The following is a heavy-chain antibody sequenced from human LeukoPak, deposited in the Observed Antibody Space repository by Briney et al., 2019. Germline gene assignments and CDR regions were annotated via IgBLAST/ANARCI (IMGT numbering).Heavy chain of an antibody. D-gene: IGHD5-12*01. CDR3: ARATSSYFYYMDI. J-gene: IGHJ6*03. Sequence: PSETLSLTCTVSGGSISSGSYYWSWFRQPAEKGLEWIGRIYTSGSTYYNPSLKSRVTISADTSKNQFSLNVSSVTAADTAVYYCARATSSYFYYMDIWGKGTTVTISS. V-gene: IGHV4-61*02. CDR1: GGSISSGSYY. CDR2: IYTSGST.